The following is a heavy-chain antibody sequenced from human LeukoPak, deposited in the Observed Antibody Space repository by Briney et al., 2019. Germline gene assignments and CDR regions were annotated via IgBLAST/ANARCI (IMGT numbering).Heavy chain of an antibody. J-gene: IGHJ5*01. CDR3: AREKVNWFDS. Sequence: GGSLRLSCAASGFTFSNYNMNWVRQAPGKGLEWVSYIGGRTTNRYYADSVKGRFTISRDNAKNSSYLQMDSLRVEDTAVYYCAREKVNWFDSWGQGTLVIVSS. V-gene: IGHV3-48*04. CDR2: IGGRTTNR. CDR1: GFTFSNYN.